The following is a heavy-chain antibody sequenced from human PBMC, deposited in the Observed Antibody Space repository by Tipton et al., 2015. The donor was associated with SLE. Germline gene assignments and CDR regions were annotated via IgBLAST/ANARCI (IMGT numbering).Heavy chain of an antibody. D-gene: IGHD2-8*02. CDR1: GFTFRSYA. J-gene: IGHJ4*02. V-gene: IGHV3-23*03. Sequence: GSLRLSCAASGFTFRSYAITWVRQAPGKGLEWVSVNYGGGRNSYYADSVKGRFTFSRDDSKNTLYLQMTSLRAEDTAVYYCARGYCGGGVCYGRGFFDHWGQGNLVTVSS. CDR3: ARGYCGGGVCYGRGFFDH. CDR2: NYGGGRNS.